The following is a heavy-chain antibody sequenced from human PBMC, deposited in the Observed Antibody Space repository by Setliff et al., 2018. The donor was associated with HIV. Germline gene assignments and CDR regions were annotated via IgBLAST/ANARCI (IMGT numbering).Heavy chain of an antibody. CDR2: VFYTGST. Sequence: SETLSLTCSVSGDSINNNNYYWGWIRQPPGKGLEWIASVFYTGSTYYRPSLKSRVTLSVELSKNHFSLELTSVTAADTAVYYCAGQSYYVTGSFYTDVFDLWGQGTVVTVSS. D-gene: IGHD3-10*01. CDR1: GDSINNNNYY. V-gene: IGHV4-39*01. CDR3: AGQSYYVTGSFYTDVFDL. J-gene: IGHJ3*01.